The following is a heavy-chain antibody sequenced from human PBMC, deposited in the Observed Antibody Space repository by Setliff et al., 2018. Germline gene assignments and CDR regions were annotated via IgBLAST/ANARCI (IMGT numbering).Heavy chain of an antibody. D-gene: IGHD2-15*01. Sequence: SETLSLTCAVSGGSLNSGSYYWSWIRQSTERGLEWLGSLHTSGSTTYNPALNSLVTISVDTSTNQFPLRLTAMAAADTALYFCARDKTIFGATDHWGQGTLVTVSS. CDR1: GGSLNSGSYY. CDR2: LHTSGST. J-gene: IGHJ5*02. CDR3: ARDKTIFGATDH. V-gene: IGHV4-61*02.